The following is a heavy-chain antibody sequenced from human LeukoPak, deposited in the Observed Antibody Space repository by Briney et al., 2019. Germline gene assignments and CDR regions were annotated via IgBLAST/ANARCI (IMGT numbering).Heavy chain of an antibody. D-gene: IGHD6-19*01. Sequence: GGSLRLSCAASGFTFSSYAMSWVRQAPGKGLEWVSAISGSGGSTYYAVSVKGRFTISRDNSKNTLYLQMNSLRAEDTAVYYCAKNRQWLVLLDFDYWGQGTLVTVSS. J-gene: IGHJ4*02. V-gene: IGHV3-23*01. CDR2: ISGSGGST. CDR3: AKNRQWLVLLDFDY. CDR1: GFTFSSYA.